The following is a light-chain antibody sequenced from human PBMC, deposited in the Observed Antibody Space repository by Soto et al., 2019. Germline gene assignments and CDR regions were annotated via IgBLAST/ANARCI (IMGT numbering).Light chain of an antibody. CDR3: QQYHLWPWT. V-gene: IGKV3D-15*01. CDR1: LSISPY. Sequence: EFVFTQSPATLSVSPGERVTLPVRASLSISPYLAWYEPTPGHAPTLLSYGASTRAAGIPARFRGSGAGTEFTLTISSLQSEDFAVYYCQQYHLWPWTFGQGTK. CDR2: GAS. J-gene: IGKJ1*01.